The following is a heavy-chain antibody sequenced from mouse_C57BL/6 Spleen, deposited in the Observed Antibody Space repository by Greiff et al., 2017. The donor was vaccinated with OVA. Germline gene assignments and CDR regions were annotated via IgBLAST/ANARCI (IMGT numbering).Heavy chain of an antibody. J-gene: IGHJ4*01. V-gene: IGHV1-69*01. D-gene: IGHD2-14*01. Sequence: QVQLQQPGAELVMPGASVKLSCKASGYTFTSYWMHWVKQRPGQGLEWIGEIDPSDSYPNYNQKFKGQSTLTVDKSSSTAYMQLSSLTSEDSAVYYCARGDYRNDYYAMDYWGQGTSVTVSS. CDR2: IDPSDSYP. CDR1: GYTFTSYW. CDR3: ARGDYRNDYYAMDY.